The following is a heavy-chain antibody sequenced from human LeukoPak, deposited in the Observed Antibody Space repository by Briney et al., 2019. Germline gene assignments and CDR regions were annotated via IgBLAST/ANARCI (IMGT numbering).Heavy chain of an antibody. CDR1: GFTFSSYG. D-gene: IGHD3-22*01. V-gene: IGHV3-30*18. CDR2: ISYDGSNK. CDR3: AKLRFCHDSSRCVYFQH. J-gene: IGHJ1*01. Sequence: GGSLSLSCAASGFTFSSYGMDWVRQAPGKGLEWGTVISYDGSNKYYADSVKGRFTISRDNSKHTLYLQMNSLKAEDTAVYYRAKLRFCHDSSRCVYFQHGGQGTLVTVPS.